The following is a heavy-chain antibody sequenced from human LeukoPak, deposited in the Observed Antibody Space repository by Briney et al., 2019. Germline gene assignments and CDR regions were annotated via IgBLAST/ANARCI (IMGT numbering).Heavy chain of an antibody. CDR3: ARVGYSSSWYAALGAFDI. D-gene: IGHD6-13*01. J-gene: IGHJ3*02. Sequence: SETLSLTCTVSGGSISSYYWSWIRQPPGKGLEWIGYIYYSGSANYNPSLKSRVTISVDTSKNQFSLKLSSVTAADTAVYYCARVGYSSSWYAALGAFDIWGQGTMVTVSS. V-gene: IGHV4-59*01. CDR1: GGSISSYY. CDR2: IYYSGSA.